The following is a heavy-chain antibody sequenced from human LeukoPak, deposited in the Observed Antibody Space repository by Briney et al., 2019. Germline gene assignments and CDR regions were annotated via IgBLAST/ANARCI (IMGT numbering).Heavy chain of an antibody. CDR3: ARGPDKIAAAVPRNYYYGMDV. CDR2: IKQDGSEK. Sequence: GGSLRLSCAASGFTFSSYWMSWVRQAPGKGLEWVANIKQDGSEKYYVDSVKGRFTISRDNAKNSLYLQMNSLRAEDTAVYYCARGPDKIAAAVPRNYYYGMDVWGQGTTVTVSS. J-gene: IGHJ6*02. V-gene: IGHV3-7*01. CDR1: GFTFSSYW. D-gene: IGHD6-13*01.